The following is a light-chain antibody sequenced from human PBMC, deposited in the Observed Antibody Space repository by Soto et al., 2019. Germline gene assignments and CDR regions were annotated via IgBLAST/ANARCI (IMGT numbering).Light chain of an antibody. J-gene: IGLJ1*01. CDR3: SSFTSSSTLPDV. CDR2: EVT. Sequence: QSVLTQPASMSGSPGQSITISCTGTGSNVGGYNYVSWYQQHPGKAPKLMIYEVTNRPSGVSHRFSGSKSGNTASLTISGLQPEDEADYYCSSFTSSSTLPDVFGTGTKLTVL. V-gene: IGLV2-14*01. CDR1: GSNVGGYNY.